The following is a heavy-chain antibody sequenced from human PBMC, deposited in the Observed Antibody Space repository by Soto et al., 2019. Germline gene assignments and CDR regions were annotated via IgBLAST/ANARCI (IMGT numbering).Heavy chain of an antibody. J-gene: IGHJ5*02. CDR2: TYYRSKWYN. D-gene: IGHD6-13*01. V-gene: IGHV6-1*01. CDR3: ASGGNCSGGNYSSSWTCWFDP. Sequence: SQTLSLTCAISGDSVSSNSAAWNWIRQSPSRGLEWLGRTYYRSKWYNDYAVSVKSRITINPDTSKNQFSLQLNSVTPEDTAVYYCASGGNCSGGNYSSSWTCWFDPWGQGTLVTVSS. CDR1: GDSVSSNSAA.